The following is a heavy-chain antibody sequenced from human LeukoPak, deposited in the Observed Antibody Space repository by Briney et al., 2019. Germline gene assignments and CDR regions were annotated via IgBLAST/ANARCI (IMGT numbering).Heavy chain of an antibody. Sequence: GGSLRLSCAASGFTVSSNYMSWVRQAPGKGLEWVSVIYSGGSTYYADSVKGRFTISRDNSKNTLYLQMNSLRAKDTAVYYCAREGEVLAALDYWGQGTLVTVSS. CDR3: AREGEVLAALDY. V-gene: IGHV3-53*01. CDR2: IYSGGST. CDR1: GFTVSSNY. J-gene: IGHJ4*02. D-gene: IGHD2-2*01.